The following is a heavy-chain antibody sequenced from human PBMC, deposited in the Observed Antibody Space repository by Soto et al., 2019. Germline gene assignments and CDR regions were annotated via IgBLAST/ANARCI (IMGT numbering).Heavy chain of an antibody. V-gene: IGHV4-39*01. CDR1: GGSISSGGHY. CDR3: ARHKDTSSWYLFPDF. D-gene: IGHD6-13*01. CDR2: IYYSGNT. Sequence: PSETLSLTCTVSGGSISSGGHYWGWIRQPPGKGLEWIGSIYYSGNTYYNPSLMSRVTISVDTSKNQFSLKLSSVTAADTAVYYCARHKDTSSWYLFPDFWGQGILVTVSS. J-gene: IGHJ4*02.